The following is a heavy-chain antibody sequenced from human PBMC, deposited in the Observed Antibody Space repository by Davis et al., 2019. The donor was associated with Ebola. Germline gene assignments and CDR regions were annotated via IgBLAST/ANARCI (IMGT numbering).Heavy chain of an antibody. CDR2: IIPIFGTA. D-gene: IGHD2-2*01. V-gene: IGHV1-69*13. CDR1: GGTFSSYA. J-gene: IGHJ6*02. CDR3: ARDVSVVVPAAKYYYYYGMDV. Sequence: AASVKVSCKASGGTFSSYAISWVRQAPGQGLEWMGGIIPIFGTANYAQKFQGRVTITADESTSTAYMELSSLRSEDTAVYYCARDVSVVVPAAKYYYYYGMDVWGQGTTVTVSS.